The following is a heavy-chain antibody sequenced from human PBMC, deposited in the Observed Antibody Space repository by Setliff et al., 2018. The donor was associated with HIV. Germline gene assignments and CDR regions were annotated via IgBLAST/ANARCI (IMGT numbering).Heavy chain of an antibody. CDR3: ARHRGMPGTTWYNHYMDV. V-gene: IGHV4-39*01. Sequence: SETLSLTCTVSGGSISTATFYWNWIRQPPGKALEWLGIVYYTGSTNYNPSLKSRVAMSVDTSRNQFSLRLSSVTAADTAVYYCARHRGMPGTTWYNHYMDVWGTGATVTVSS. D-gene: IGHD1-7*01. J-gene: IGHJ6*03. CDR1: GGSISTATFY. CDR2: VYYTGST.